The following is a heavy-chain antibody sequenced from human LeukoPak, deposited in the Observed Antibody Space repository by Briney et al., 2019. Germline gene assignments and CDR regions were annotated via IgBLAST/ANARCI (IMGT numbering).Heavy chain of an antibody. V-gene: IGHV1-2*02. CDR2: MNPNSGGT. CDR1: GYTFTGYY. D-gene: IGHD4-11*01. CDR3: ARDLPAYSNYFPLFDY. J-gene: IGHJ4*02. Sequence: GASVKVSCKASGYTFTGYYMHWVRQAPGQGLEWMGWMNPNSGGTNYAQKFQGRVTMTRDTSISTAYMELSRLRSDDTAVYYFARDLPAYSNYFPLFDYWGRGTLVTVSS.